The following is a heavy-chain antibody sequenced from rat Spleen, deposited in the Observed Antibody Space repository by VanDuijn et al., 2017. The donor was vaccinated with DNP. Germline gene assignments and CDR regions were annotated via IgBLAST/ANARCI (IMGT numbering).Heavy chain of an antibody. V-gene: IGHV5S13*01. Sequence: VQLKESGPGLVQSSQTLSLTCTVSGFSLSSYGVRWVRQSPGKGLEWVASITNSDGRTFYPDSVEGRFTNSRDASKNTLYLENYSLGSEDIATYYCVRWDYGIYGFDYWGQGVMVTVSS. J-gene: IGHJ2*01. CDR1: GFSLSSYG. CDR2: ITNSDGRT. CDR3: VRWDYGIYGFDY. D-gene: IGHD1-11*01.